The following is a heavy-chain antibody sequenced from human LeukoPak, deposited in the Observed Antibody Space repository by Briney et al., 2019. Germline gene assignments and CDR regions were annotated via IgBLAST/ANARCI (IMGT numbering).Heavy chain of an antibody. V-gene: IGHV4-31*03. Sequence: SETLSLTCTVSGGSISSGVYYWSWIRQHPGKGLEWIGHIYYTGTTYYNPSLKSRVIMSVDTSKNQFSLKLSSVTAADTAVYYCASQGRDGCNDPDYWGQGTLVTVSS. CDR1: GGSISSGVYY. CDR2: IYYTGTT. D-gene: IGHD5-24*01. CDR3: ASQGRDGCNDPDY. J-gene: IGHJ4*02.